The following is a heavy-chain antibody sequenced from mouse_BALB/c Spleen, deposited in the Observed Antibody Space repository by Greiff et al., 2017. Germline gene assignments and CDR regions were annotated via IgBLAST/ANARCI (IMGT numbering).Heavy chain of an antibody. CDR2: INPGSGGT. J-gene: IGHJ3*01. V-gene: IGHV1-54*01. CDR1: GYAFTNYL. D-gene: IGHD1-2*01. CDR3: AREEGLLRLRAWFAY. Sequence: QVQLQQSGAELVRPGTSVKVSCKASGYAFTNYLIEWVKQRPGQGLEWIGVINPGSGGTNYNEKFKGKATLTADKSSSTAYMQLSSLTSDDSAVYFCAREEGLLRLRAWFAYWGQGTLVTVSA.